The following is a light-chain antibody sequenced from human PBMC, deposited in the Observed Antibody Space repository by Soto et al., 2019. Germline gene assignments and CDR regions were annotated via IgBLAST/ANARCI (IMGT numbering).Light chain of an antibody. Sequence: EILLTQSPGTLSLSPGERATLSCRASQTFSNSFLSWFQQIPGQAPRLLIYGASMKATGIPDRFSGSGSGTDFTLTISRLELEDFAVYDCKQCGISSTFGQGTRLEIK. CDR3: KQCGISST. CDR2: GAS. J-gene: IGKJ5*01. CDR1: QTFSNSF. V-gene: IGKV3-20*01.